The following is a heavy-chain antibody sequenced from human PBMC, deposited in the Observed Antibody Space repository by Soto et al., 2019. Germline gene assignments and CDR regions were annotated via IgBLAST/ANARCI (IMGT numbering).Heavy chain of an antibody. CDR2: ISGSGGST. D-gene: IGHD3-22*01. Sequence: GGSLRLSCAASGFTFSSYAMSWVRQAPGKGLEWVSAISGSGGSTYYADSVKGRFTISRDNSKNTLYLQMNSLRAEDTAVYYCAKDSYTYYYDSSGYYYFDYWGQGTLVTVSS. CDR1: GFTFSSYA. V-gene: IGHV3-23*01. J-gene: IGHJ4*02. CDR3: AKDSYTYYYDSSGYYYFDY.